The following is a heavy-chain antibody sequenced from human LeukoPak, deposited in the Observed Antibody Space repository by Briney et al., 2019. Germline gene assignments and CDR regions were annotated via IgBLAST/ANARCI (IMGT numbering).Heavy chain of an antibody. V-gene: IGHV3-7*01. CDR1: GFTFSTYW. Sequence: PGGSLRLSCAASGFTFSTYWMNWVRQAPGKGLEWVANIKPDGSEKYFVDSVKGRFTISRANAKNSLYLQMNSLRAEDTAVYYCLRSGGYWGQGTPVTVSS. CDR3: LRSGGY. D-gene: IGHD1-26*01. J-gene: IGHJ4*02. CDR2: IKPDGSEK.